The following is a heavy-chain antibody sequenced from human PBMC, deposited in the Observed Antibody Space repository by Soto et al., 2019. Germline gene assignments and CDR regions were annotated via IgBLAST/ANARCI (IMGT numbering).Heavy chain of an antibody. Sequence: SVKVSCKASGYTFTSYGISWVRQAPGQGLEWMGWINSYNGNTNYAQKLQGRVTMTTDTSTSTAYMELRSLRSDDTAMYYCARATSSSDKLGYWGQGTLVTVSS. V-gene: IGHV1-18*01. CDR2: INSYNGNT. J-gene: IGHJ4*02. D-gene: IGHD6-13*01. CDR1: GYTFTSYG. CDR3: ARATSSSDKLGY.